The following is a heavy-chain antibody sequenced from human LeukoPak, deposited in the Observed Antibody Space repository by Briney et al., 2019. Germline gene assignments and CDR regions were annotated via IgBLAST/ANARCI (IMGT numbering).Heavy chain of an antibody. CDR2: TYYRSKWYN. D-gene: IGHD3-3*01. CDR1: GDSVSSNSAA. CDR3: ARHLKRRYYDFWSGYYNWFDP. J-gene: IGHJ5*02. Sequence: SQTLSLTCAISGDSVSSNSAAWNWIRQSPSRGLEWLGRTYYRSKWYNDYAVSVKSRITINPDTSKNQFSLKLSSVTAADTAVYYCARHLKRRYYDFWSGYYNWFDPWGQGTLVTVSS. V-gene: IGHV6-1*01.